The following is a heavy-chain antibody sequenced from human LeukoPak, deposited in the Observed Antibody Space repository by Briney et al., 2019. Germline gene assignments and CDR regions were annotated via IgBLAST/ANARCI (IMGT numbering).Heavy chain of an antibody. CDR2: IYYSGST. V-gene: IGHV4-39*01. CDR3: ARLRQHLVPIDY. J-gene: IGHJ4*02. CDR1: GGSISSSSYY. Sequence: SETLSLTCTVSGGSISSSSYYWGWIRQPPGKGLEWIGSIYYSGSTYYNPSLKSRVTISVDTSKNQFSLKLSSVTAADTAVYYCARLRQHLVPIDYWGQGTLVTVSS. D-gene: IGHD6-13*01.